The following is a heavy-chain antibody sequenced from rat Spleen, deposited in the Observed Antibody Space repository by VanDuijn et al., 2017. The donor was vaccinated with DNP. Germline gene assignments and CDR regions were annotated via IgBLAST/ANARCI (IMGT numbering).Heavy chain of an antibody. CDR1: GLTFGLYN. V-gene: IGHV5S10*01. Sequence: EVRLVESGGGLVQPGGSLRLSCVGSGLTFGLYNIAWVRQAPKKGLEWVATIIYDGSRTYYRDSVKDRFSISRDNAKSTLFLQMDSLRSEDTATYYCATLLPGDYSYFDFWGQGVMVTVSS. D-gene: IGHD1-4*01. J-gene: IGHJ2*01. CDR2: IIYDGSRT. CDR3: ATLLPGDYSYFDF.